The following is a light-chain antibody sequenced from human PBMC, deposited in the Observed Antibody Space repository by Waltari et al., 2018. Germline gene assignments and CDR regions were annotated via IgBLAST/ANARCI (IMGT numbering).Light chain of an antibody. J-gene: IGLJ2*01. CDR3: TSYTSKNTFI. V-gene: IGLV2-14*03. Sequence: QSALTQPASVFGSLGPSVTISCTGTATDIGCYVYVPWYQQPPRQAPKLLIFAVSNRPSEISARFSASKSGNTASLSISGIQTEDEADYHCTSYTSKNTFIFGGGTRLTVL. CDR1: ATDIGCYVY. CDR2: AVS.